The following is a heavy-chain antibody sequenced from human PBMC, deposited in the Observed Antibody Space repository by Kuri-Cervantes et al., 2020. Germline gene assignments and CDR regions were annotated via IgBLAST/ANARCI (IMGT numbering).Heavy chain of an antibody. CDR1: GFTFSSYG. V-gene: IGHV3-30*02. D-gene: IGHD6-25*01. Sequence: GESLKISCAASGFTFSSYGMHWVRQAPGKGLEWVAFIRYDGSNKYYADSVKGRFTISRDNSKNTLYLQMNSLRAEDTAVYFCAREYNIAALGTPLDYWGQGTLVTVSS. CDR2: IRYDGSNK. J-gene: IGHJ4*02. CDR3: AREYNIAALGTPLDY.